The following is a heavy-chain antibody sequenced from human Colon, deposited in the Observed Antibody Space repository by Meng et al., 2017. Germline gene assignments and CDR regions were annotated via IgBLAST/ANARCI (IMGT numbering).Heavy chain of an antibody. D-gene: IGHD3-10*02. CDR2: VSGGGDYT. Sequence: EVQLLESGGVLVQPGGSLRLSCAASGFNFRGFAMSWVRQAPRRGLEWVSAVSGGGDYTFYADSVRGRFTISRDNSNNTLYLQMNSLTAEDTAVYYCAKEGLYVGKSYFEYWGQGTLVTVSS. CDR3: AKEGLYVGKSYFEY. J-gene: IGHJ4*02. V-gene: IGHV3-23*01. CDR1: GFNFRGFA.